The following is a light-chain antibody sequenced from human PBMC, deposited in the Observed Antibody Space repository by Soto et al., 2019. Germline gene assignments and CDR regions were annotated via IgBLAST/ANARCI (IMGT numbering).Light chain of an antibody. CDR1: SSNSGSNY. CDR3: AAWDDSLSGGYV. Sequence: QSVLTQPPSASGTPGQRVTISCSGSSSNSGSNYVYWYQQLPGTAPKLLIYRNNQRPSGVPDRFSGSKSGTSASLAISGLRSEDEADYYCAAWDDSLSGGYVFGTGTKLTVL. V-gene: IGLV1-47*01. CDR2: RNN. J-gene: IGLJ1*01.